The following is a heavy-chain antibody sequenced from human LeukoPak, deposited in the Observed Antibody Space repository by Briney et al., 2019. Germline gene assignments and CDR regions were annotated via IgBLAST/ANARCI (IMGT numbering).Heavy chain of an antibody. J-gene: IGHJ3*02. CDR1: GFTFSSYS. D-gene: IGHD2-2*01. V-gene: IGHV3-48*01. CDR3: ARVRSSRGHKDAFDI. Sequence: GGSLRLSCAASGFTFSSYSMNWVRQAPGKGLEWVSYIDSSSTTIYDADSVKGRFTISRDNAKNSLYLQMNSLRAEDTAVYYCARVRSSRGHKDAFDIWGQGTMVTVSS. CDR2: IDSSSTTI.